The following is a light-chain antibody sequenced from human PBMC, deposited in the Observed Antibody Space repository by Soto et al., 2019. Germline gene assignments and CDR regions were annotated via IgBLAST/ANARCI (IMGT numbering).Light chain of an antibody. V-gene: IGKV1-33*01. J-gene: IGKJ2*01. CDR3: QQYDHPPYT. Sequence: IQITQSPFSLSSALGSRGTFPCQAGQDIYKDLNWYQQKPGKAPKLLIYDASNLERGVPSRFSGSGSGTDFSLTVDSLQPEDTATYYCQQYDHPPYTFGQGTKLEIK. CDR2: DAS. CDR1: QDIYKD.